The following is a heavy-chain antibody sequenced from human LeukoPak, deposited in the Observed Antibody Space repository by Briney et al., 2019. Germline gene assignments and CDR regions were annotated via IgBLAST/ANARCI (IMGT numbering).Heavy chain of an antibody. CDR3: ARDGREGAEMNCLDY. V-gene: IGHV4-4*02. J-gene: IGHJ4*02. CDR2: IYHSGHT. Sequence: SETLSLTCAVSGGSISSNNWWSWVRQPPGKGLEWIGEIYHSGHTNYNPSLKSRVTISVDKSKNQFSLNLSSVTAADTAVYYCARDGREGAEMNCLDYWGQGTLVTVSS. D-gene: IGHD1-1*01. CDR1: GGSISSNNW.